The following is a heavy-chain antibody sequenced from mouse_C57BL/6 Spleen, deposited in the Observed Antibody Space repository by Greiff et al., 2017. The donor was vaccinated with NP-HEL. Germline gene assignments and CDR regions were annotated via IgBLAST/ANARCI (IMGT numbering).Heavy chain of an antibody. V-gene: IGHV1-26*01. D-gene: IGHD2-1*01. CDR3: ARGVFYYRPFDY. CDR1: GYTFTDYY. J-gene: IGHJ2*01. Sequence: EVQLQQSGPELVKPGASVKISCKASGYTFTDYYMNWVKQSHGKSLEWIGDINPNNGGTSYNQKFKGKATLTVDKSSSTAYMELRSLTSEDSAVYYCARGVFYYRPFDYWGQGTTLTVSS. CDR2: INPNNGGT.